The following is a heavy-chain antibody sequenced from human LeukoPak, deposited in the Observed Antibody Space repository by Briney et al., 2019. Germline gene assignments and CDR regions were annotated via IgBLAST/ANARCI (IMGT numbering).Heavy chain of an antibody. CDR3: ARPPTVTTAGYYFGY. CDR2: IGSSGSPI. D-gene: IGHD4-17*01. J-gene: IGHJ4*02. Sequence: GGSLRLSCAASGFTFSDYYMSWIRQAPGKGLEWVSYIGSSGSPIYYADSVRGRFTISRDNAKNSLFLQVDSLRAEDTAVYYCARPPTVTTAGYYFGYWGQGTLVTVSS. CDR1: GFTFSDYY. V-gene: IGHV3-11*04.